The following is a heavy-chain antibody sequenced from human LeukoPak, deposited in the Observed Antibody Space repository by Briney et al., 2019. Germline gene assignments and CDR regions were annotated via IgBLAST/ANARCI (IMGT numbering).Heavy chain of an antibody. D-gene: IGHD3-22*01. CDR3: ARTYYYDSSGYQIPIPMDV. CDR1: GYTFTSYG. Sequence: ASVKVSCKASGYTFTSYGISWVRQAPGQGLEWMGWISAYNGNTNYAQKLQGRVTMTTDTSTSTAYMELRSLRSGDTAVYYCARTYYYDSSGYQIPIPMDVWGQGTTVTVSS. J-gene: IGHJ6*02. CDR2: ISAYNGNT. V-gene: IGHV1-18*01.